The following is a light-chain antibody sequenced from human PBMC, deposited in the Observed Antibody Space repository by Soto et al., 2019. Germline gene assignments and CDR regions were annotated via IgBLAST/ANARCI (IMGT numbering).Light chain of an antibody. Sequence: EIVMTQSPATLSVSPGERATLSCRASETVSSNLAWYQQKLGQAPRLLIYGASTRATGIPDRFSGSRSGPDFTLTISSLQPEDFATYYCQQSYSSPPTFGQGTKVDIK. CDR2: GAS. V-gene: IGKV3-15*01. CDR1: ETVSSN. CDR3: QQSYSSPPT. J-gene: IGKJ1*01.